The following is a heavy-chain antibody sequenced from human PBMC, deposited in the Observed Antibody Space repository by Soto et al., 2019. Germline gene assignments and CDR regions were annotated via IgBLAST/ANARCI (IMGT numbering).Heavy chain of an antibody. J-gene: IGHJ4*02. CDR1: GVPFGTFT. CDR3: AKHFIGGRLQSPFDL. V-gene: IGHV3-23*04. Sequence: EVQLVESGGGLVQPGGSLRLSCAVSGVPFGTFTMNWVRQAPGKGLEWVSGLSDNVGTTHYAYSVKGRFTISRDKSKKTLYLQMNNLRAEDTAVYYCAKHFIGGRLQSPFDLGGQGTLVTVSS. D-gene: IGHD3-9*01. CDR2: LSDNVGTT.